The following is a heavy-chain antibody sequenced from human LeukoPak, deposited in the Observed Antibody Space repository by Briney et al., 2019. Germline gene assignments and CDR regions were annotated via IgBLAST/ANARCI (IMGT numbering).Heavy chain of an antibody. Sequence: GGSLRLSCAASGFTFSSYWMSWVRQAPGKRLEWVSGISGSGDNTHNADFVKGRFTISRDNSKNTLYLQMNSLRAEDTAVYYCARVQRGYSYNPLGYYYYYMDVWGKGTTVTVSS. J-gene: IGHJ6*03. CDR3: ARVQRGYSYNPLGYYYYYMDV. CDR2: ISGSGDNT. V-gene: IGHV3-23*01. CDR1: GFTFSSYW. D-gene: IGHD5-18*01.